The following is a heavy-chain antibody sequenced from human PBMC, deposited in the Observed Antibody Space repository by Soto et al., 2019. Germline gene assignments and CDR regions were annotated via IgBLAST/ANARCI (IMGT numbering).Heavy chain of an antibody. Sequence: SETLSLTCTVSGGSISSYYWSWIRQPPGKGLEWIGYIYYSGSTNYNPSLKSRVSISVDTTKNQFSLKLSSVTAADTAVYYCARSEGYSYGLYYYYGMDVWGQGTTVTVYS. CDR3: ARSEGYSYGLYYYYGMDV. V-gene: IGHV4-59*01. J-gene: IGHJ6*02. CDR1: GGSISSYY. D-gene: IGHD5-18*01. CDR2: IYYSGST.